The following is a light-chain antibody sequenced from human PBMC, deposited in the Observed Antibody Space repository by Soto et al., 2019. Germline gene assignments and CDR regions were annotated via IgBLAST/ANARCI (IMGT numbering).Light chain of an antibody. CDR2: VGS. CDR1: QSLQSTNGNHY. J-gene: IGKJ5*01. CDR3: MQALQAPFT. Sequence: DLVMTQSPLSLPVTPGEPASISCRSSQSLQSTNGNHYLDWYLQKAGQSPQLLIYVGSNRASGVPDRFSGSGSGTDFTLKISRVEAEDVGVYYCMQALQAPFTFGQGTRLEIK. V-gene: IGKV2-28*01.